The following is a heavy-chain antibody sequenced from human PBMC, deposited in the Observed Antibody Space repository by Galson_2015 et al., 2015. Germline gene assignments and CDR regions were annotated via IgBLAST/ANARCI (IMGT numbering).Heavy chain of an antibody. CDR2: ISANNGNT. CDR3: ARDLGLYCSTY. D-gene: IGHD2-2*01. Sequence: SVKVSCKASGYTFTTFGISWMRQAPGQGLEWMGWISANNGNTNYAQKLQGRVTMTTDTSTSTAYMDLRSLRSDDTAIYYCARDLGLYCSTYWGQGTLVTVSS. J-gene: IGHJ4*02. CDR1: GYTFTTFG. V-gene: IGHV1-18*01.